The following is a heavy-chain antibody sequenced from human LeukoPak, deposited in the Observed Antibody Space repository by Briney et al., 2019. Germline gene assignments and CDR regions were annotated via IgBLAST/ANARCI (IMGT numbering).Heavy chain of an antibody. CDR1: GGTFSSYA. CDR2: IIPIFGTA. D-gene: IGHD2-2*01. V-gene: IGHV1-69*01. CDR3: ASDYCSSTSCYGPY. Sequence: SVKVSCQASGGTFSSYAISWVRQAPGQGLEWMGGIIPIFGTANYAQKFQGRVTITADESTSTAYMELSSLRSEDTAVYYCASDYCSSTSCYGPYWGQGTLVTVSS. J-gene: IGHJ4*02.